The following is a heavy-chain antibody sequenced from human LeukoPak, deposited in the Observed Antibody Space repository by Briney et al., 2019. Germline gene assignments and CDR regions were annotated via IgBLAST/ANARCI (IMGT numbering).Heavy chain of an antibody. Sequence: PSETLSLICTVSGGSISSSSDNWGWIRQPPGKGLEWIGSIYYTGITYYNPSVMSRVTMSVDTSKNQFSLRLSSVTAADTAMYYCARQGRDTVVVYMYDWGKGTTVTVSS. CDR3: ARQGRDTVVVYMYD. D-gene: IGHD4-23*01. V-gene: IGHV4-39*01. J-gene: IGHJ6*03. CDR1: GGSISSSSDN. CDR2: IYYTGIT.